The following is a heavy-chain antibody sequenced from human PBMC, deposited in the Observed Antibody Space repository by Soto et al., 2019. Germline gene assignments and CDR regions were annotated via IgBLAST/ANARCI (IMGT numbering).Heavy chain of an antibody. CDR1: GGSISSYY. Sequence: SETLSLICTVSGGSISSYYWSWIRQPPGKGLEWIGYIYYSGSTNYNPSLKSRVTMSLDTSKNQFSLNLSSVTAADTAVYYCARWPAGGRWFWDYWGQGTLVTVSS. V-gene: IGHV4-59*01. CDR2: IYYSGST. CDR3: ARWPAGGRWFWDY. D-gene: IGHD2-15*01. J-gene: IGHJ4*02.